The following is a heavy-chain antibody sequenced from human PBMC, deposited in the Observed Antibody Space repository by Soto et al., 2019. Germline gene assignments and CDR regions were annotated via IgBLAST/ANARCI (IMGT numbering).Heavy chain of an antibody. CDR3: ARLNGFVDY. V-gene: IGHV4-38-2*01. CDR1: GYSISSGYY. D-gene: IGHD3-9*01. Sequence: SETRSLTCAVSGYSISSGYYWGWIRQPPGKGLEWIGSIYHSGSTYYNPSLKSRVTISVDTSKNQFSLKLTSVTAADTAVYYCARLNGFVDYWGQGTLVTVSS. J-gene: IGHJ4*02. CDR2: IYHSGST.